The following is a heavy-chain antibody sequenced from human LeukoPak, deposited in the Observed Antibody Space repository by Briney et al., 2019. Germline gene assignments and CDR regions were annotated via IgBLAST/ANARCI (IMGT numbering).Heavy chain of an antibody. D-gene: IGHD6-13*01. CDR2: INHSGST. CDR1: GGSFSGYY. J-gene: IGHJ5*02. Sequence: SETLSLTCAVYGGSFSGYYWSWIRQPPGKGLEWIGEINHSGSTNYNPSLKSRVTISVDTSKSQFSLKLSSVTAADTAVYYCARDRGPIAAAGTYSSGWFDPWGQGTLVTVSS. V-gene: IGHV4-34*01. CDR3: ARDRGPIAAAGTYSSGWFDP.